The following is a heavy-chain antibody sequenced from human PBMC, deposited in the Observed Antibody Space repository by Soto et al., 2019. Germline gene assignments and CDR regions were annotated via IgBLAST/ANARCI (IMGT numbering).Heavy chain of an antibody. Sequence: LRLSCAASGFIFRSYWMSWVRQAPGKGLEWVANINQDGSEKYYVDSVRGRFIISRDNAENSLYLQMNSLRAEDTALYYCARDGVAAGLYLDNWGQGTLVTVSS. CDR3: ARDGVAAGLYLDN. J-gene: IGHJ4*02. CDR1: GFIFRSYW. CDR2: INQDGSEK. V-gene: IGHV3-7*01. D-gene: IGHD2-15*01.